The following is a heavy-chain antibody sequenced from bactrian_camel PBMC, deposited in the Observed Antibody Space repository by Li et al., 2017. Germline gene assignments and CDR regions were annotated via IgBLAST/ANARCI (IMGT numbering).Heavy chain of an antibody. D-gene: IGHD2*01. V-gene: IGHV3-3*01. Sequence: VQLVESGGGSVQAGGSLRLTCTASGYTSSSFCMGWFRQAPGKEREEVSHIDLFSKTTYAASLKGRFTISKDNSKNTVSLRMNNVEPEDTAVYYCAADSRLNGACDSGDFAYWGQGTQVTVS. CDR1: GYTSSSFC. J-gene: IGHJ6*01. CDR2: IDLFSKT. CDR3: AADSRLNGACDSGDFAY.